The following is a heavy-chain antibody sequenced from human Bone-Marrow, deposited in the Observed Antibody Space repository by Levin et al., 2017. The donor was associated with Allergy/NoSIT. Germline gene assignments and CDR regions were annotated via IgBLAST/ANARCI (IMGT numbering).Heavy chain of an antibody. Sequence: GGSLRLSCIASGFTFSTSAMSWVRQAPGKGLEWVSCMSGNDASTWYADSVKGRFTIPRDNSKNMVYLQMNSLTLEDTALYYCAKVESSSDYGMDVWGQGTTVTVSS. CDR3: AKVESSSDYGMDV. CDR1: GFTFSTSA. V-gene: IGHV3-23*01. CDR2: MSGNDAST. J-gene: IGHJ6*02. D-gene: IGHD3-3*01.